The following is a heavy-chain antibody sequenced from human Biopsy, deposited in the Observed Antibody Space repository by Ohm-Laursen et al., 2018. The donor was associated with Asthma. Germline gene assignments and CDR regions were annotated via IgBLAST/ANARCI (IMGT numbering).Heavy chain of an antibody. J-gene: IGHJ5*02. CDR2: IIPMFGTT. V-gene: IGHV1-69*13. Sequence: ASVKVSCKASGGTFSNYVFSWVRQAPGQGLEWMGGIIPMFGTTKYTQKFQARVSITADEATSTVCMELSSLRSEDTAVYYCARVLTTEEGDTWFDPWGQGTLVTVSS. D-gene: IGHD4-11*01. CDR3: ARVLTTEEGDTWFDP. CDR1: GGTFSNYV.